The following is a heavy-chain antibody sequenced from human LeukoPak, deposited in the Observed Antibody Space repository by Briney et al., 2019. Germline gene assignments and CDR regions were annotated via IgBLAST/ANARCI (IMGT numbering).Heavy chain of an antibody. CDR2: MYHSGST. CDR3: ARGPRFGELLWHWFDP. J-gene: IGHJ5*02. CDR1: GASINSYY. Sequence: ASETLSLTCTVSGASINSYYWSWIRQPPGKGLEWIGSMYHSGSTYYNPPLKSRVTISEDTSKNQFSLKLRSVTAADTAVYYCARGPRFGELLWHWFDPWGQGTLVTVSS. D-gene: IGHD3-10*01. V-gene: IGHV4-38-2*02.